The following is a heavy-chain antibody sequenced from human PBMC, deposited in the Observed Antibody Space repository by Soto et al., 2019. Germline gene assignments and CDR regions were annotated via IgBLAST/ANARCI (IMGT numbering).Heavy chain of an antibody. CDR3: AREDASSGHAVTFWH. CDR2: ISVDGSNT. Sequence: QVQLVESGGGVVQPGRSLRLSCTASGFTFSNYVMHWIRQAPGEGLEWVAGISVDGSNTHYADSVKGRFTISRDNSKNTLYLQMDSLTTEETTVYYCAREDASSGHAVTFWHWGQGTLVTVSS. CDR1: GFTFSNYV. V-gene: IGHV3-30-3*01. D-gene: IGHD3-22*01. J-gene: IGHJ1*01.